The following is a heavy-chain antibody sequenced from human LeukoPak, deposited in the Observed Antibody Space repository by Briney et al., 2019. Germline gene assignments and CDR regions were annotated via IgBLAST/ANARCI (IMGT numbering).Heavy chain of an antibody. CDR1: GGSISSYY. V-gene: IGHV4-59*01. J-gene: IGHJ5*02. CDR2: IYYSGSA. CDR3: ARTAHSPYYSDSSGSLSRFDP. D-gene: IGHD3-22*01. Sequence: KASETLSLTCTVSGGSISSYYWSWIRQPPGKGLEWIGYIYYSGSANYNPSLKSRVSISVDTSKNQFSLKLSSVTAADTAVYYCARTAHSPYYSDSSGSLSRFDPWGQGTLVTVSS.